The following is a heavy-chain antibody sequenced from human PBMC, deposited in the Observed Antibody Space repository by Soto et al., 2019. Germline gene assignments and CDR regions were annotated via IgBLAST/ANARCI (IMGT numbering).Heavy chain of an antibody. CDR2: IIPIFGTA. V-gene: IGHV1-69*01. Sequence: QVQLVQSGAEVQKPGSSVKVSCKASGGTFSSYAISWVRQAPGQGLEWMGGIIPIFGTANYAQKFQGRFTITADESTSTAYMELSSLRSEDTAVYYCARGDIVVVVAATHYYYGMDVWGQGTTVTVSS. J-gene: IGHJ6*02. D-gene: IGHD2-15*01. CDR1: GGTFSSYA. CDR3: ARGDIVVVVAATHYYYGMDV.